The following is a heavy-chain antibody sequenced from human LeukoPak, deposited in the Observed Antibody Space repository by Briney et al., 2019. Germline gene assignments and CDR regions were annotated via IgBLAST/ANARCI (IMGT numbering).Heavy chain of an antibody. J-gene: IGHJ4*02. D-gene: IGHD1-1*01. CDR3: AKGRGTPYYFDY. V-gene: IGHV3-23*01. CDR2: ISYSGSST. CDR1: GVTFSSDA. Sequence: GGSLRLSCAASGVTFSSDAMSWGCQAPGEGLEWGSTISYSGSSTNYAASWKGRLTISRDNSKNTLYLQMNSLRAEDTAVYYCAKGRGTPYYFDYWGQGTLVTVSS.